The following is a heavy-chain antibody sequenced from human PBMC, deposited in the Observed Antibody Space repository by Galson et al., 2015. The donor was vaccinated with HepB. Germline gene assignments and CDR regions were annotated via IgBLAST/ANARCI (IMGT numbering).Heavy chain of an antibody. CDR3: CSSRRTGPRGRRLDY. J-gene: IGHJ4*02. V-gene: IGHV3-30-3*01. CDR2: ISYDGNIK. Sequence: SLRLSCAASGFTFTSYSMHWVRQAPGKGLDWVAVISYDGNIKYYADSVKGRFTISRDNSKDTLYLQMNSLRTEDTAVYYCCSSRRTGPRGRRLDYWGQGTLVTVPS. CDR1: GFTFTSYS. D-gene: IGHD2-15*01.